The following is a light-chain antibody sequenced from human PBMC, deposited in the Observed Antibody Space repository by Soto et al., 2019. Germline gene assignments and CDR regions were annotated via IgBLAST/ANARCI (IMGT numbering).Light chain of an antibody. CDR1: QSLAYIDGNTY. CDR2: QVS. CDR3: MQGTHWPPYT. V-gene: IGKV2-30*01. J-gene: IGKJ2*01. Sequence: DVVMTQSPRSLPVTLGQPASISCRSSQSLAYIDGNTYLNWFHQRPGQSPRRLIYQVSNRDSGVPDRFSGSGSGTDFTLKISRVEADDVGVYYCMQGTHWPPYTFGQGTKLEIK.